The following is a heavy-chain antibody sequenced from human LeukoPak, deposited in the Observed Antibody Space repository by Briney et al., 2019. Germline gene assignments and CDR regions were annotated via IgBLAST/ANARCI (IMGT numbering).Heavy chain of an antibody. D-gene: IGHD3-9*01. Sequence: SVKVSCKASGNTFTGYYMHWVRQAPGQGLEWMGWINPKSGGTNYAQKFQGRVTMTRDMSISTAYMELSGLTSDDTAVYYCARELRYSLGDVPDKYYYYYMDVWGKGTAVTISS. CDR1: GNTFTGYY. CDR2: INPKSGGT. J-gene: IGHJ6*03. CDR3: ARELRYSLGDVPDKYYYYYMDV. V-gene: IGHV1-2*02.